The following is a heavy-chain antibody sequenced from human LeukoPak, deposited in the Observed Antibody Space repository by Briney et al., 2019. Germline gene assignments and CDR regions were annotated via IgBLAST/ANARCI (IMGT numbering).Heavy chain of an antibody. CDR1: GYTFTSYG. V-gene: IGHV1-18*01. CDR2: ISAYNGNT. CDR3: ARDEWSMVNGAFDI. Sequence: ASVKVSCKASGYTFTSYGISWVRQAPGQGLEWMGWISAYNGNTNYAQKLQGRVTMTTDTSTSTAYMELRSLRSDDTAVYYCARDEWSMVNGAFDIWGQGIMVTVSS. D-gene: IGHD2-8*02. J-gene: IGHJ3*02.